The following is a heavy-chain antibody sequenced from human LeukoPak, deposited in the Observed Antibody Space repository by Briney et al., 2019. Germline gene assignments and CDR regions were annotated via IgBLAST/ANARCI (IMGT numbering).Heavy chain of an antibody. CDR3: ARDRALDMITFGGVILPNRGVDY. V-gene: IGHV1-2*02. Sequence: ASVKVSCKASGYTFTGYYMHWVRQAPGQGLELMGWINPNSGGTNYAQKFQGRVTMTRDTSISTAYMELSRLRSDDTAVYYCARDRALDMITFGGVILPNRGVDYWGQGTLVTVSS. D-gene: IGHD3-16*02. CDR1: GYTFTGYY. J-gene: IGHJ4*02. CDR2: INPNSGGT.